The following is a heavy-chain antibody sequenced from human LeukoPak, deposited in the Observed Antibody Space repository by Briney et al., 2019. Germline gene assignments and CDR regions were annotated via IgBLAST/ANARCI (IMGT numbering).Heavy chain of an antibody. CDR2: IYTSGST. V-gene: IGHV4-61*02. CDR3: AREIVRLLAAYSNYGGGYDP. J-gene: IGHJ5*02. D-gene: IGHD4-11*01. CDR1: GGSISSGSYY. Sequence: SETLSLTCTVSGGSISSGSYYWSWIRQPAGKGLEWIGRIYTSGSTNYNPSLESRVTISVDTSKNQFSLKLSSVTAADTAVYYCAREIVRLLAAYSNYGGGYDPWGQGTLVTVSS.